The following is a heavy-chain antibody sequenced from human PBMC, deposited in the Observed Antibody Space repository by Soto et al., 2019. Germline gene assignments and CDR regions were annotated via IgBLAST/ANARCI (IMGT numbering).Heavy chain of an antibody. CDR3: ARDPVDGYAFFDS. CDR2: VYHSGTT. V-gene: IGHV4-59*01. D-gene: IGHD5-12*01. Sequence: SETLSLTCTVSGGSISTYYWSWIRQPPGKGPEWIGYVYHSGTTNYNPSLESRVTISLDTSKNQFSLKLNSVTAADTAVYWCARDPVDGYAFFDSWGQGALVTVSS. CDR1: GGSISTYY. J-gene: IGHJ5*02.